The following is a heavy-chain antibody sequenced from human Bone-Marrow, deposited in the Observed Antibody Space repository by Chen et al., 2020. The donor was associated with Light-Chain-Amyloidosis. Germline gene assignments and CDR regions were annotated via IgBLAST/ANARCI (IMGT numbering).Heavy chain of an antibody. J-gene: IGHJ4*02. CDR3: ARRRDGYNFDY. CDR1: GYTFPNYW. D-gene: IGHD5-12*01. Sequence: EVQLEQSGPEVKKPGESLKISCKGSGYTFPNYWIGWVRQMPGKGLEWMGVIYPDDSDARYSPSVEGQGTISADKSITTAYLQGRSLKASDTAMYYCARRRDGYNFDYWGQGTLVTVSS. CDR2: IYPDDSDA. V-gene: IGHV5-51*01.